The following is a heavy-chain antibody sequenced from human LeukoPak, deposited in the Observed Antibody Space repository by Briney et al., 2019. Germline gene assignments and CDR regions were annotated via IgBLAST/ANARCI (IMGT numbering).Heavy chain of an antibody. Sequence: SQTLSLTCTVSGGSISSGGYYWSWIRQPPGKGLEWIGYIYHSGSTYYNPSLKSRVTISVDRSKNQFSLKLSSVTAADTAVYYCARERRRGYSGYDGVYWGQGTLVTVSS. D-gene: IGHD5-12*01. J-gene: IGHJ4*02. CDR1: GGSISSGGYY. CDR3: ARERRRGYSGYDGVY. CDR2: IYHSGST. V-gene: IGHV4-30-2*01.